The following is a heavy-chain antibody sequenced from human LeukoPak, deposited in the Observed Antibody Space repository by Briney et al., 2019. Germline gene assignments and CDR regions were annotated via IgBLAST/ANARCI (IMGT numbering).Heavy chain of an antibody. J-gene: IGHJ6*03. Sequence: PGGSLRLSCAASGFTFSSYWMSWVRQAPGKGLEWVANIKQDGSEKYYVDSVKGRFTIFRDNAKNSLYLQMNSLRAEDTAVYYCARVPGYCSSTSCYWYYYMDVWGKGTTVTVSS. CDR2: IKQDGSEK. CDR3: ARVPGYCSSTSCYWYYYMDV. V-gene: IGHV3-7*01. D-gene: IGHD2-2*03. CDR1: GFTFSSYW.